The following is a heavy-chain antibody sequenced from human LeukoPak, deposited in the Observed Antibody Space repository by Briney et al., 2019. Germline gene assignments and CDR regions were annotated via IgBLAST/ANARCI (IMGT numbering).Heavy chain of an antibody. CDR3: ARAQDDYPPFDY. Sequence: ASVKVSCKASGYTFTSYAMHWVRQAPGQRLEWMGWINAGNGNTKYSQEFQGRVTITRDTSASTAYMELSSLRSEDMAVYYCARAQDDYPPFDYWGQGTLVTVSS. D-gene: IGHD4-11*01. CDR1: GYTFTSYA. V-gene: IGHV1-3*03. J-gene: IGHJ4*02. CDR2: INAGNGNT.